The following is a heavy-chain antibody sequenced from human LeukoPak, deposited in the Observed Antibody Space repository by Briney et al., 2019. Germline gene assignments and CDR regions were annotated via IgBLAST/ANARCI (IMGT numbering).Heavy chain of an antibody. J-gene: IGHJ3*01. Sequence: VASVKVSCKASGYTFTSYYVHWVRQAPGQGLEWMGIISPSGASTSYAQKFQVRVTMTRDMSTSTVYMELSSLISEDTAVYYCARGSSRGPRDAFDFWGQGTMVTLSS. CDR1: GYTFTSYY. D-gene: IGHD2-15*01. V-gene: IGHV1-46*01. CDR3: ARGSSRGPRDAFDF. CDR2: ISPSGAST.